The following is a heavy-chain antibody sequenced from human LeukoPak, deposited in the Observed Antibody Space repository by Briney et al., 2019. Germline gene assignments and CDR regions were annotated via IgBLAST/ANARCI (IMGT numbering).Heavy chain of an antibody. V-gene: IGHV3-23*01. CDR2: ISGSGGST. D-gene: IGHD2-2*01. Sequence: GGSLRLSCAASGFTFSSYAMSWVRQAPGKGLEWVSAISGSGGSTYYADSVKGRFTISRDNSKNTLYLQMNSLRAEDTAVYYCAKGGRYCSSTSCYASIDDWSQGTLVTVSS. CDR1: GFTFSSYA. J-gene: IGHJ4*02. CDR3: AKGGRYCSSTSCYASIDD.